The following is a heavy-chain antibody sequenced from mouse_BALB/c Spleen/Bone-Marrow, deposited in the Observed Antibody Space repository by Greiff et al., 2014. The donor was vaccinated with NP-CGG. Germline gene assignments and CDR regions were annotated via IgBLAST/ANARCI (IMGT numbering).Heavy chain of an antibody. CDR2: ILPGSGST. CDR3: ARDWDPFAY. J-gene: IGHJ3*01. V-gene: IGHV1-9*01. Sequence: QVQLQQSGAELMKPGTSVKISCKATGYAFSSYWIEWVKQRPGHGLEWIGEILPGSGSTNYNEKFKGKATFTADTSSNTAYMQLSSLTSEDSAVYYCARDWDPFAYWGQGTLVTVSA. D-gene: IGHD4-1*01. CDR1: GYAFSSYW.